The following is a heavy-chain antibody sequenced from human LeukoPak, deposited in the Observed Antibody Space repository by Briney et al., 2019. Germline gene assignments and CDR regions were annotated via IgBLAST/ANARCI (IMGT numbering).Heavy chain of an antibody. Sequence: GGSLRLSCAASGFTFSSYAMSWVRQAPGKGLEWVSAISGSGGSTYYADSVKDRFTISRDNSKNTLYLQMNSLRAEDAAIYYCAKLYSSSWSLFDSWGQGTLVTVSS. J-gene: IGHJ4*02. V-gene: IGHV3-23*01. CDR2: ISGSGGST. CDR3: AKLYSSSWSLFDS. D-gene: IGHD6-13*01. CDR1: GFTFSSYA.